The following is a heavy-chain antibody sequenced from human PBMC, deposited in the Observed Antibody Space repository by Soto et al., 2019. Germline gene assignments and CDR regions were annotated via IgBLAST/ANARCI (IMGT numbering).Heavy chain of an antibody. Sequence: SVKVSCKSSGGTFNSYAISWVRQAPGQGLEWMGGIIPIFGTANYAQKFQGRVTITADESTSTAYMELSSLRSEDTAVYYCARATYYYGSGSYDNWFDPWGQGTLVTVSS. CDR2: IIPIFGTA. CDR3: ARATYYYGSGSYDNWFDP. V-gene: IGHV1-69*13. J-gene: IGHJ5*02. D-gene: IGHD3-10*01. CDR1: GGTFNSYA.